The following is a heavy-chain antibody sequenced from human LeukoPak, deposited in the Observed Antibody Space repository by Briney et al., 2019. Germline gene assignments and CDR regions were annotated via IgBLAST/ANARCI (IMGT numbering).Heavy chain of an antibody. CDR2: INSDGSAT. J-gene: IGHJ4*02. CDR1: GFTLSTYW. CDR3: ARGNKWSFDF. D-gene: IGHD2-15*01. V-gene: IGHV3-74*01. Sequence: GSRRLSCVASGFTLSTYWMHWVSQAPGKGLVWVSRINSDGSATSYADSVMIRFTISRDSAKNTLYLQMDSLRPEDTAVYYCARGNKWSFDFWGQGALVTVSS.